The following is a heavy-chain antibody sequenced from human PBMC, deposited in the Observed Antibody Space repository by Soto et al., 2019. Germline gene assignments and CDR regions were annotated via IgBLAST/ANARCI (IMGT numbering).Heavy chain of an antibody. Sequence: TWSVSRGSLSRGGYYWSWIRQHTKKGLEWLGSIYYSGRTYYNPCLKRRVNISVDTSKNQFSMKLSSVTDADTAVFYSARASAQCLGNAFAIWCQ. CDR2: IYYSGRT. V-gene: IGHV4-31*02. J-gene: IGHJ3*02. CDR1: RGSLSRGGYY. CDR3: ARASAQCLGNAFAI. D-gene: IGHD6-19*01.